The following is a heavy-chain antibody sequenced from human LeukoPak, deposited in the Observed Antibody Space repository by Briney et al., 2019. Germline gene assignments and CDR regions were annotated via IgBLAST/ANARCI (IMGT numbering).Heavy chain of an antibody. Sequence: GGSLRLSCAASGFAFSIYDMHWVRQPTGKGLEWVSAIGTTDNTYYIDSVKGRFTISRESAKNSLYLQMNSLRAEDTAIYYCARVPTNSWYNWFDPWGQGTLVTVSS. J-gene: IGHJ5*02. D-gene: IGHD2-8*01. CDR1: GFAFSIYD. CDR3: ARVPTNSWYNWFDP. CDR2: IGTTDNT. V-gene: IGHV3-13*01.